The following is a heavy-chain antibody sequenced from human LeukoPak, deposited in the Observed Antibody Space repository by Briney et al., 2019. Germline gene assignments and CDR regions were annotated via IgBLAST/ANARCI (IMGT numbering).Heavy chain of an antibody. Sequence: PGGSLRLSCAASGFTFSSYGMHWVRQAPGKGLEWVAFIRYDGSNKYYADSVKGRFAISRDNSKTTLYLQTNSLRPEDTAVYYCARVRNTYFDILTDGRYLQHWGQGTQVTVSS. CDR2: IRYDGSNK. J-gene: IGHJ1*01. CDR3: ARVRNTYFDILTDGRYLQH. CDR1: GFTFSSYG. V-gene: IGHV3-30*02. D-gene: IGHD3-9*01.